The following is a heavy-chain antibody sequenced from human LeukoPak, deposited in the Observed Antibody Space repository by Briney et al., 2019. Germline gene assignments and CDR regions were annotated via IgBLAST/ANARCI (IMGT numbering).Heavy chain of an antibody. CDR2: ISYDGSNK. CDR1: GFTFSSYA. V-gene: IGHV3-30*03. Sequence: PGGSLRLSCAASGFTFSSYAMSWVRQAPGKGLEWVAVISYDGSNKYYADSVKGRFTISRDNSKNTLYLQMNSLRAEDTAVYYCATGSSGSYYLFDYWGQGTLVTVSS. CDR3: ATGSSGSYYLFDY. D-gene: IGHD1-26*01. J-gene: IGHJ4*02.